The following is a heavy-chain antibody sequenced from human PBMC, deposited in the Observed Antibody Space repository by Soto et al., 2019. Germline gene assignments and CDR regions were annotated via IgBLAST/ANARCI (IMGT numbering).Heavy chain of an antibody. D-gene: IGHD3-22*01. V-gene: IGHV4-59*01. CDR1: GGSISSYY. CDR2: IYYSGST. Sequence: SETLSLTCTVSGGSISSYYWSWIRQPPGKGLEWIGYIYYSGSTNYNPSLKSRVTISVDTSKNQFSLKLSSVTAADTAVYYCAREVYDYYDSSGYYDYWGQGTLVTVSS. CDR3: AREVYDYYDSSGYYDY. J-gene: IGHJ4*02.